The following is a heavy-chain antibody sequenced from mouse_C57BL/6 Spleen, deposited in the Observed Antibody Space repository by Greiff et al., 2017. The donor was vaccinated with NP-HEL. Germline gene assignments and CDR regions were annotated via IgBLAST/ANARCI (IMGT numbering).Heavy chain of an antibody. J-gene: IGHJ2*01. CDR2: IYPGRGST. CDR3: ARADGYYRSFDY. D-gene: IGHD2-3*01. CDR1: GYTFTSYW. V-gene: IGHV1-55*01. Sequence: QVQLQQPGAELVKPGASVKMSCKASGYTFTSYWITWVKQRPGQGLEWIGDIYPGRGSTNYNEKFKSKATLTVDTTSNTAYMQLISLTSADSAVYYCARADGYYRSFDYWGQGTTLTVSS.